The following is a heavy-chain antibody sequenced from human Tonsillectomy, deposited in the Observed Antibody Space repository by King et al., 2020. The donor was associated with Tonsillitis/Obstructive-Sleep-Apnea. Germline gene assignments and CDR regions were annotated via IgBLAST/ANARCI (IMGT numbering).Heavy chain of an antibody. V-gene: IGHV3-23*04. Sequence: VQLVESGGGLVQPGGSLRLSCEASGFTFSTYAFNWVRQAPGKGLKWVSPFDNSGFKAFYSDSVKGRFTISRDNSKNTLYLQMNSLRAEDTAFYYCAKVSTVTSNFDCWGQGTLVTISS. J-gene: IGHJ4*02. CDR2: FDNSGFKA. CDR1: GFTFSTYA. D-gene: IGHD4-17*01. CDR3: AKVSTVTSNFDC.